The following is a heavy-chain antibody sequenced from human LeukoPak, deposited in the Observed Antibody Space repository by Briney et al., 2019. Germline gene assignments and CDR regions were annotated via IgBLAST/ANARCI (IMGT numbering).Heavy chain of an antibody. J-gene: IGHJ4*02. CDR3: AKDLRVFGSGWYYFDY. D-gene: IGHD6-19*01. V-gene: IGHV3-23*01. CDR2: ISGSGGST. CDR1: GFTFSDYY. Sequence: GGSLRLSCAASGFTFSDYYMSWIRQAPGKGLEWVSAISGSGGSTYYADSVKGRFTISRDNSKSTLYLQMNSLRAEDTAVYYCAKDLRVFGSGWYYFDYWGQGTLVTVSS.